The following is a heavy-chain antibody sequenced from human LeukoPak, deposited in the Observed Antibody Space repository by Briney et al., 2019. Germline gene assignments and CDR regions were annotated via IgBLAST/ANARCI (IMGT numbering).Heavy chain of an antibody. CDR2: INSDGSST. J-gene: IGHJ4*02. CDR1: GFTFSSYW. D-gene: IGHD6-13*01. CDR3: AREKYSSSWYDY. Sequence: GGSLRLSCAASGFTFSSYWMHWVRQAPGKGLVWVSRINSDGSSTSYADSVKGRFTISRDNAKNTLYLQMNSLRAEDTAVYYCAREKYSSSWYDYWGQGTLVTVSS. V-gene: IGHV3-74*01.